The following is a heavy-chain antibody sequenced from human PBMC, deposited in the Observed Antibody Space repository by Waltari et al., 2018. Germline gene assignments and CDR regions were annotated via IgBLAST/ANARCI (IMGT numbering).Heavy chain of an antibody. CDR3: AGSDFWSGGGYFDY. V-gene: IGHV4-39*07. J-gene: IGHJ4*02. Sequence: QLQLQASGPGLVKPSETLSLTCTVSGGSISSSSYYWGWHRQPPGKGLEWIGSIYYSGSTYYNPSLKSRVTISVDTSKNQFSLKLSSVTAADTAVYYCAGSDFWSGGGYFDYWGQGTLVTVSS. CDR1: GGSISSSSYY. D-gene: IGHD3-3*01. CDR2: IYYSGST.